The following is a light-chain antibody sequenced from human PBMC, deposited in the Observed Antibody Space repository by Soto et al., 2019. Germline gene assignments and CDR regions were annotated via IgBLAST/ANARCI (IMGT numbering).Light chain of an antibody. CDR3: QTWGTGIRV. CDR2: LNSDGSH. Sequence: QSVLTQSPSASASLGASVNLTCTLSGGYSSYAIAWHQQQPEKGPRYLMKLNSDGSHSKGDGIPDRFSGSSSGAERYLTISSLQSEDEADYYCQTWGTGIRVFGGGTKVTVL. J-gene: IGLJ2*01. CDR1: GGYSSYA. V-gene: IGLV4-69*01.